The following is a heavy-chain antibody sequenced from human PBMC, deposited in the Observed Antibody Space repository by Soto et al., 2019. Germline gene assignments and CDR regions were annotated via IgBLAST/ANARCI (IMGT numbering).Heavy chain of an antibody. V-gene: IGHV4-34*01. D-gene: IGHD3-10*01. CDR1: GGSFSGYQ. CDR3: ARGLILWFGELSRRGGYYYYMDV. J-gene: IGHJ6*03. Sequence: QEQLQQWGAGLLKPSETLSLTCAVYGGSFSGYQWSWIRQTPGKGLEWIGGINDSGDINYNPSLKSRVTILVDSPKKQISLRLSSVTAADTAVYYCARGLILWFGELSRRGGYYYYMDVWGKGTTVTVSS. CDR2: INDSGDI.